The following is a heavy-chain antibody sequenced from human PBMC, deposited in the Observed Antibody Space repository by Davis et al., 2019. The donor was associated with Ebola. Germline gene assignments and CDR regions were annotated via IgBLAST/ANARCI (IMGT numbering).Heavy chain of an antibody. CDR1: GYSFTSYD. CDR2: MNPNSGNT. V-gene: IGHV1-8*01. Sequence: ASVKVSCKASGYSFTSYDINWVRQATGQGLEWMGWMNPNSGNTGYAQRFQGRVTMTRSTSITTAYMELSSLRSEDTAVYYCATVERYCSSASCYNYWGQGTLVTVSS. J-gene: IGHJ4*02. CDR3: ATVERYCSSASCYNY. D-gene: IGHD2-2*02.